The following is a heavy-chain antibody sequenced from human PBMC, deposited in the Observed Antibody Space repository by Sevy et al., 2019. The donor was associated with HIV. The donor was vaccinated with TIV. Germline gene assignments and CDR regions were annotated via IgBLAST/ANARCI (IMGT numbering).Heavy chain of an antibody. V-gene: IGHV3-53*01. CDR1: GFTVSSNY. D-gene: IGHD1-26*01. CDR2: IYSGGST. CDR3: ARGLGATPYYFDY. Sequence: GGSLRLSCAASGFTVSSNYMSWVRQAPGKGLEWVSVIYSGGSTYCADSVKGRFTISRDNSKNTLYLQMNSLRAEDTAVYYCARGLGATPYYFDYWGQGTLVTVSS. J-gene: IGHJ4*02.